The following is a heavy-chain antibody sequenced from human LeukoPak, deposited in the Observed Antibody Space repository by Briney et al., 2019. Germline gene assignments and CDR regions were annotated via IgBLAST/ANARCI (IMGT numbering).Heavy chain of an antibody. V-gene: IGHV4-39*07. CDR2: IYYSGST. CDR3: ARADGYFESTDDAFDI. J-gene: IGHJ3*02. D-gene: IGHD3-22*01. Sequence: PSETLSLTCTVSGGSISSSSYYWGWIRQPPGKGLEWIGSIYYSGSTYYNPSLKSRVTISVDTSKNQFSLKLSSVTAADTAVYYCARADGYFESTDDAFDIWGQGTMVTVSS. CDR1: GGSISSSSYY.